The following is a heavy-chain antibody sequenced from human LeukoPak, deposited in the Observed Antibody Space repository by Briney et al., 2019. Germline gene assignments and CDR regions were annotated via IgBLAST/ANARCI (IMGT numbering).Heavy chain of an antibody. D-gene: IGHD2-2*01. CDR2: ISGSGGST. CDR1: GFTFSSYA. V-gene: IGHV3-23*01. Sequence: GGSLRLSCAASGFTFSSYAMSWVRQAPGKGLEWVSAISGSGGSTYYADSVKGRFTISRDNSKNTLYLQMNSLRAEDTAVYYCAKTTPFYCSSTSCHVGWFDPWGRGTLVTVSS. CDR3: AKTTPFYCSSTSCHVGWFDP. J-gene: IGHJ5*02.